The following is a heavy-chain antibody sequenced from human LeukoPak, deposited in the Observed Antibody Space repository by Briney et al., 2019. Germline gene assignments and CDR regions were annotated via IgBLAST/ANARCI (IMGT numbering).Heavy chain of an antibody. CDR1: GYTFTSYY. V-gene: IGHV1-46*01. CDR2: INPTGGST. D-gene: IGHD1-1*01. CDR3: ARPGDSTAFDF. Sequence: ASVKVSCTASGYTFTSYYMHCVRQAPGQGLEWMGIINPTGGSTTYAQRFQGRVTMTRDTSTSTVYMNLSSLRSEDTAVYYCARPGDSTAFDFWGQGTLVTVSS. J-gene: IGHJ4*02.